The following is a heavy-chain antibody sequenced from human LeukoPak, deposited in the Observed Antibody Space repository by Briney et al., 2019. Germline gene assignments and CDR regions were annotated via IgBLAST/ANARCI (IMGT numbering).Heavy chain of an antibody. Sequence: SETLSLTCTVSGGSISSSSYYWGWIRQPPGKGLEWIGSIYYSGSTYYNPSLKSRLTMSVDTSKNQFSLKLSSVTAADTAVYYCARRDRYCSSTSCYGRRFDPWGQGTLVTVSS. V-gene: IGHV4-39*01. CDR2: IYYSGST. CDR3: ARRDRYCSSTSCYGRRFDP. J-gene: IGHJ5*02. CDR1: GGSISSSSYY. D-gene: IGHD2-2*01.